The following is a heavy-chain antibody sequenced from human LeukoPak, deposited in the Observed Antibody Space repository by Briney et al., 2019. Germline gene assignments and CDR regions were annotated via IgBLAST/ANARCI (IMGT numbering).Heavy chain of an antibody. CDR2: IRSKAYGGTT. D-gene: IGHD3-10*01. J-gene: IGHJ4*02. V-gene: IGHV3-49*04. CDR3: TRDGGSGSYYNFYFDY. Sequence: GGSLRLSCTASGFTFGDYAMSWVRQAPGKGLEWVGFIRSKAYGGTTEYAASVKGRFTISRDDSKSIAYLQMNSLKTEDTAVYYCTRDGGSGSYYNFYFDYWGQGTLVTVSS. CDR1: GFTFGDYA.